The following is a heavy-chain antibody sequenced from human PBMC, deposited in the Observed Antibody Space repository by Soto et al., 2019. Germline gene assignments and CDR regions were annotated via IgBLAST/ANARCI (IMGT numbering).Heavy chain of an antibody. CDR3: AKGGYSSSWPTGY. CDR2: ISGSGGST. V-gene: IGHV3-23*01. Sequence: QPGGSLRLSCAASGFTFSSYAMSWVRQAPGKGLGWVSAISGSGGSTYYADSVKGRFTISRDNSKNTLYLQMNSLRAEDTAVYYCAKGGYSSSWPTGYWGQGTLVTVSS. CDR1: GFTFSSYA. D-gene: IGHD6-13*01. J-gene: IGHJ4*02.